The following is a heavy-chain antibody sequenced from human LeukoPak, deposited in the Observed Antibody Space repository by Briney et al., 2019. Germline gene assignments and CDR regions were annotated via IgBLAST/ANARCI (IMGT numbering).Heavy chain of an antibody. CDR3: ARLAYCGGDCYRTTRGYFQH. J-gene: IGHJ1*01. Sequence: GESLKISCKGSGYSFTSYWIGWVRQMPGKGLEWMGIIYPGDSDTKYSPSFQGQVTISADKSINTLYLQWSSLKASDTAMYYCARLAYCGGDCYRTTRGYFQHWGQGTLVTVSS. CDR1: GYSFTSYW. D-gene: IGHD2-21*02. V-gene: IGHV5-51*01. CDR2: IYPGDSDT.